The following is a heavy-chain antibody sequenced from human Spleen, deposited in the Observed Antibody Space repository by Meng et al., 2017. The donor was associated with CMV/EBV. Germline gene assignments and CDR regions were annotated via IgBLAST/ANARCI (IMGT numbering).Heavy chain of an antibody. CDR1: GFTFSSYA. V-gene: IGHV3-30*04. Sequence: GGSLRLSCAASGFTFSSYAMHWVRQAPGKGLEWVAVISYDGSNKYYADSVKGRFTISRDNSKNTLYLQMNSLRAEDTAVYYGARDRLLVLIAFDYWGQGTLVTVSS. CDR2: ISYDGSNK. J-gene: IGHJ4*02. D-gene: IGHD2-8*01. CDR3: ARDRLLVLIAFDY.